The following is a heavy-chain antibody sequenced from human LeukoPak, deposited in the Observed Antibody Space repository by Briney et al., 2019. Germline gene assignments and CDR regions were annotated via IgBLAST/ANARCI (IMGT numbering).Heavy chain of an antibody. J-gene: IGHJ4*02. D-gene: IGHD3-9*01. CDR1: GYTLTELS. CDR2: FDPEDGET. CDR3: ATGSPSSYPILRYFDWLLN. Sequence: GASVKVSCKVSGYTLTELSMHWVRQAPGKGLEWMGGFDPEDGETIYAQKFQGRVTMTEGTSTDTAYMELSSLRSEDTAVYYCATGSPSSYPILRYFDWLLNWGQGTLVTVSS. V-gene: IGHV1-24*01.